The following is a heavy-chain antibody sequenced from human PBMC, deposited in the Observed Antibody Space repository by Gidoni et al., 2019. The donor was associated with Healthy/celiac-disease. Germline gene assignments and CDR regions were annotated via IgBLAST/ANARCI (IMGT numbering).Heavy chain of an antibody. Sequence: QVQLVESGGGVVQPGRSLGLSCAASGFTFGSYAMHWVRQAPGKGLGWVAVISYDGSNKYYADSVKGRFTISRDNSKNTLYLQMNSLRAEDTAVYYCARDDWVRYGGPVFDYWGQGTLVTVSS. D-gene: IGHD2-21*01. V-gene: IGHV3-30-3*01. J-gene: IGHJ4*02. CDR2: ISYDGSNK. CDR3: ARDDWVRYGGPVFDY. CDR1: GFTFGSYA.